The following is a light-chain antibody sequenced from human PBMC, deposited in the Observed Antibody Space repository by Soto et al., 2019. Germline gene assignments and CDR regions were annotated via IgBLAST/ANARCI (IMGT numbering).Light chain of an antibody. Sequence: DIVMTQSPLSLPVTPGEPASISCRSSQSLLHSNGYNYLDWYLQKPGQSPQLLIYLGSNRASGVPDRFSGSGSGTDFTLKIGRVEAEDVGVYYCMQALLTPSTFGQGTRLEIK. CDR1: QSLLHSNGYNY. CDR2: LGS. CDR3: MQALLTPST. V-gene: IGKV2-28*01. J-gene: IGKJ5*01.